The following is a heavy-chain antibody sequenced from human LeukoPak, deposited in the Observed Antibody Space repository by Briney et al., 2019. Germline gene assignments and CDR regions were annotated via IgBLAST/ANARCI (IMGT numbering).Heavy chain of an antibody. CDR3: AREISSGWYDD. D-gene: IGHD6-19*01. V-gene: IGHV3-30*09. CDR1: GFTFSSYA. J-gene: IGHJ5*02. Sequence: PGGSLRLSCAASGFTFSSYAMHWVRQAPGKGLEWVAVISYDGRNEYYADSVKGRFAISRDNSKNTLYLRMNSLKTDDTAVYYCAREISSGWYDDWGQGTLVTVSS. CDR2: ISYDGRNE.